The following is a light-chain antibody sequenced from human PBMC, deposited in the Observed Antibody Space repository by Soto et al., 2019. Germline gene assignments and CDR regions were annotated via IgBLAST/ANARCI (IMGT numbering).Light chain of an antibody. V-gene: IGKV3-15*01. J-gene: IGKJ1*01. CDR2: GAS. CDR1: QSVSSN. CDR3: QQYNNWPRGT. Sequence: EIVMTQSPATLSVSPGERATLSCRASQSVSSNLAWYQQKPGQAPRLLIYGASNRATGIPARFSGSGSGTEFTLTISSLQSEDFAVYYCQQYNNWPRGTLGQGTKVEIK.